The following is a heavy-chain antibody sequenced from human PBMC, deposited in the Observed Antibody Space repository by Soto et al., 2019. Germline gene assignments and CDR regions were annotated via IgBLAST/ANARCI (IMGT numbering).Heavy chain of an antibody. CDR2: IDPRSGGT. D-gene: IGHD3-10*01. V-gene: IGHV1-2*02. J-gene: IGHJ4*02. CDR1: GYRFTAYY. CDR3: ATDDYGIFPY. Sequence: XSVKVSCKVSGYRFTAYYIHWVRQAPGQGLEWMGWIDPRSGGTVYEQKFQGRVTMTRDTSISTVYMDLSGLTSDDTALYYCATDDYGIFPYWGQGSLVTVSS.